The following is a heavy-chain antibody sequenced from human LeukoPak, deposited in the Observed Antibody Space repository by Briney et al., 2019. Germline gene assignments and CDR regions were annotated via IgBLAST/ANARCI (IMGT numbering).Heavy chain of an antibody. CDR3: ARGRPHGNDY. D-gene: IGHD4-23*01. V-gene: IGHV3-74*01. J-gene: IGHJ4*02. CDR2: IASDGSST. CDR1: GFTLSSYN. Sequence: GSLRLSCAASGFTLSSYNMNWVRQAPGKGLVWVSRIASDGSSTTYADSVKGRFSISGDNAKNTLYLQMNSLRVEDTAVYYCARGRPHGNDYWGQGTLVTVSS.